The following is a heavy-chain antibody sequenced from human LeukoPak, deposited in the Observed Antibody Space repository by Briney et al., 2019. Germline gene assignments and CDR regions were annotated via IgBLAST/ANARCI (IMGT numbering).Heavy chain of an antibody. V-gene: IGHV1-69*13. CDR1: GYTFTSYG. Sequence: GASVKVSCKASGYTFTSYGISWVRQAPGQGLEWMGGIIPIFGTTNYARKFQGRVTITADESTSTAYMELSSLRSEDTAVYYCARGVRNSGSYYIDYWGQGTQVTVSS. CDR2: IIPIFGTT. CDR3: ARGVRNSGSYYIDY. D-gene: IGHD1-26*01. J-gene: IGHJ4*02.